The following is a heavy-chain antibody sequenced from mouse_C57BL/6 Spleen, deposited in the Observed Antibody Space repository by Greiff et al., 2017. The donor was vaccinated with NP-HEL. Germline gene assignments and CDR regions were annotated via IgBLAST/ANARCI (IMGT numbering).Heavy chain of an antibody. Sequence: EVKLVESGGGLVKPGGSLKLSCAASGFTFSSYAMSWVRQTPEKRLEWVATISDGGSYTYYPANVKGRFTISRDNAKNNLYLQMSHLKSEDTAMYYCARDQDYGSSDVAWCAYWGQGTLVTVSA. V-gene: IGHV5-4*01. J-gene: IGHJ3*01. D-gene: IGHD1-1*01. CDR2: ISDGGSYT. CDR3: ARDQDYGSSDVAWCAY. CDR1: GFTFSSYA.